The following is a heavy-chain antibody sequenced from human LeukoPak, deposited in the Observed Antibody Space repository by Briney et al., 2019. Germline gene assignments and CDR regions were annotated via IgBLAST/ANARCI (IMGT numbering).Heavy chain of an antibody. D-gene: IGHD6-6*01. V-gene: IGHV3-7*01. CDR2: IKQDGSEK. CDR3: ARSFPYSSSSHDAFDI. J-gene: IGHJ3*02. CDR1: GFTFSSYW. Sequence: GGSLRLPCAASGFTFSSYWMSWVRQAPGKGLEWVANIKQDGSEKYYVDSVKGRFTISRDNAKNSLYLQMNSLRAEDTAVYHCARSFPYSSSSHDAFDIWGQGTMVTVSS.